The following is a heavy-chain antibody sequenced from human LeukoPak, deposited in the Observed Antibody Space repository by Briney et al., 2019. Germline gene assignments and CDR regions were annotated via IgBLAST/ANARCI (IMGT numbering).Heavy chain of an antibody. CDR1: GGSISSYY. CDR3: ARWHPSIHADY. CDR2: IYYSGST. D-gene: IGHD6-6*01. Sequence: SETLSLTCTVSGGSISSYYWSWIRQPPGKGLEWIGYIYYSGSTNYNPSLKSRVTISVDTSKNQFSLKLSSVTAADTAVYYCARWHPSIHADYWGQGTLVTVSS. J-gene: IGHJ4*02. V-gene: IGHV4-59*08.